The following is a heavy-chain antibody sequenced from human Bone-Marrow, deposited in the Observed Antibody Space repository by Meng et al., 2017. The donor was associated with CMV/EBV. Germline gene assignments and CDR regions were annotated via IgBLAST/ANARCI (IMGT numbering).Heavy chain of an antibody. CDR2: ISNDGSNE. Sequence: GGSLRLSCAASEFTFSTYALHWVRQAPGKGLEWVAVISNDGSNEYYADSVKGRFTISRDNSKNTLYLQMNSLRPEDTAVYYCAKDVDPMILVAMVYFDCWGQGTLVTV. CDR1: EFTFSTYA. V-gene: IGHV3-30*04. D-gene: IGHD3-22*01. CDR3: AKDVDPMILVAMVYFDC. J-gene: IGHJ4*02.